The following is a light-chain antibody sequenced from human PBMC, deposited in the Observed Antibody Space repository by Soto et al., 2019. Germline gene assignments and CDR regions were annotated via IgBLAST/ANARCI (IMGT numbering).Light chain of an antibody. CDR1: RSVSIY. J-gene: IGKJ4*01. V-gene: IGKV3-11*01. CDR3: QQRSNWLALT. CDR2: DAS. Sequence: EIVLTQSPATLSLSPGEKVTLSCRASRSVSIYLAWYQQKPGQAPRLLSYDASNRATGIPARFSGSGSGTDFTLTISSLEPEDFAIYYCQQRSNWLALTFGGGTKVEIK.